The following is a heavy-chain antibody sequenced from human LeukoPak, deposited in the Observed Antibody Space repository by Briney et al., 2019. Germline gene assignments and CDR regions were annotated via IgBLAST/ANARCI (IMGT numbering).Heavy chain of an antibody. CDR1: GFTFGNYA. D-gene: IGHD3-22*01. V-gene: IGHV3-23*01. CDR3: AKGPNYYDSSGYYSGY. J-gene: IGHJ4*02. CDR2: ISGTGSST. Sequence: HSGGSLRLSCEASGFTFGNYAMNWVRQAPGKGLEWVSTISGTGSSTYYADSAKGRFTISRDNSKDTLFLQLNSLTAADTAIYFCAKGPNYYDSSGYYSGYWGQGTLVTVSS.